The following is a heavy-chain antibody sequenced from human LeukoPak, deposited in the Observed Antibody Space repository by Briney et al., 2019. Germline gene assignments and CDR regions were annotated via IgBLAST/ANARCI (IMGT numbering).Heavy chain of an antibody. Sequence: SETLSLTCAVYGGSFSSYYWSWIRQPPGKGLEWIGEINHSGSTNYNPSLKSRVTISVDTSKNQFSLKLSSVTAADTAVYYCARHVTRRYSSGWNFDYWGQGTLVTVSS. CDR1: GGSFSSYY. CDR2: INHSGST. J-gene: IGHJ4*02. V-gene: IGHV4-34*01. CDR3: ARHVTRRYSSGWNFDY. D-gene: IGHD6-19*01.